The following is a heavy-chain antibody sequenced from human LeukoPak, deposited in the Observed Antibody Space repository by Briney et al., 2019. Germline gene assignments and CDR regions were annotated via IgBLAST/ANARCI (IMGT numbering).Heavy chain of an antibody. CDR1: GFTFSSYA. Sequence: GGSLRLSCAASGFTFSSYAMSWVRQAPGKGPEWVSAISGSGGSTYYADSVKGRFTISRDNSENTLYLQMNSLRAEDTAVYYCARDDYDILTGYYKPFDYWGQGTLVTVSS. J-gene: IGHJ4*02. D-gene: IGHD3-9*01. CDR3: ARDDYDILTGYYKPFDY. V-gene: IGHV3-23*01. CDR2: ISGSGGST.